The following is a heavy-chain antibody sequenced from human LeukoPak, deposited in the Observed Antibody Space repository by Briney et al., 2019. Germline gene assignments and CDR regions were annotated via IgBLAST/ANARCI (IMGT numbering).Heavy chain of an antibody. CDR3: ASETYSDSCCWFDP. Sequence: SVKVSCKTSGLTFSSSAIQWVRQARGQPLEWIGWIVVGRGETKYTQKLQGRVTITSDLSTSTAYMELSSLRSEDTAVYYCASETYSDSCCWFDPWGQGTLVTVSS. D-gene: IGHD2-21*02. J-gene: IGHJ5*02. CDR1: GLTFSSSA. CDR2: IVVGRGET. V-gene: IGHV1-58*02.